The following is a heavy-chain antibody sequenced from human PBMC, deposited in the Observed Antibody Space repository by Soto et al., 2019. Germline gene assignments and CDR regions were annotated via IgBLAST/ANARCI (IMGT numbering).Heavy chain of an antibody. CDR1: GFPFSSFA. Sequence: EVQLWDSGGGLVQPGGSLRLSCAASGFPFSSFAMCWLRQAPGKGLEWVSYISGNGVATSYADSVKGRFTTSRDNSKNVLYLQLNSLRDEDTAVYYCATGFPRLQLDTNAWENWGQGTLFTVSS. CDR3: ATGFPRLQLDTNAWEN. CDR2: ISGNGVAT. V-gene: IGHV3-23*01. J-gene: IGHJ4*02. D-gene: IGHD2-8*01.